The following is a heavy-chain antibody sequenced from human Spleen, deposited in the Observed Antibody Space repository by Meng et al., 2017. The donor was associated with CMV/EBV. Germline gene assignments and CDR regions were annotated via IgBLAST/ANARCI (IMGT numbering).Heavy chain of an antibody. CDR3: AKLKGVDTAVVPPS. D-gene: IGHD5-18*01. CDR1: GFTFSSYT. V-gene: IGHV3-21*01. J-gene: IGHJ4*02. Sequence: GESLKISCSASGFTFSSYTMTWVRVAPGKGLEWVSFVSTSGTYIYYADSVEGRFTISRDNAKNSLYLQMSSLRAEDTAVYFCAKLKGVDTAVVPPSWGQGTLVTVSS. CDR2: VSTSGTYI.